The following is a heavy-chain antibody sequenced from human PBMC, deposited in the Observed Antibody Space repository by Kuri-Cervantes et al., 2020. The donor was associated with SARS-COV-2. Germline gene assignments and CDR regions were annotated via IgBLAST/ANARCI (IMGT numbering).Heavy chain of an antibody. J-gene: IGHJ4*02. CDR3: VRHTDDYMGPGDRWAGGTVIT. CDR1: GGSFSGYY. Sequence: SETLSLTCAVYGGSFSGYYWSWIRQPPGKGLEWIGEINHSGSTNYNPSLKSRVTISVDTSKNQFSLKLSSVTAADTALYYCVRHTDDYMGPGDRWAGGTVITWGQGALVTVSS. V-gene: IGHV4-34*01. CDR2: INHSGST. D-gene: IGHD4-11*01.